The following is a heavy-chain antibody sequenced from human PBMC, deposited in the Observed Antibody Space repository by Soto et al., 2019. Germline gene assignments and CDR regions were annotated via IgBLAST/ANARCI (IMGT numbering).Heavy chain of an antibody. CDR1: GFTLSNYH. CDR2: INGDGRYT. CDR3: ARGATVTNTPLDY. V-gene: IGHV3-74*01. Sequence: PGGSLRLSCAASGFTLSNYHVHWVRQAPGKGLVWVSRINGDGRYTSYADFVRGRFTISRDNAKNTLYLQMNSLRAEDTAVYYFARGATVTNTPLDYWGQGTLVTVSS. D-gene: IGHD4-17*01. J-gene: IGHJ4*02.